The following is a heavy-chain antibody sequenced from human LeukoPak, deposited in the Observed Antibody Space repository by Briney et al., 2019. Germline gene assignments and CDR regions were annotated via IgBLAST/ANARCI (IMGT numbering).Heavy chain of an antibody. J-gene: IGHJ4*02. Sequence: SETLSLTCDVSTDSITSNWWSWVRQPPGKGLEWIGEVHKSGSTNYYPSLQSRVTISIDKSKNQIALELTSVTAADTAVYYCAKEIVGAPTPGAYWGQGILVTVSS. CDR1: TDSITSNW. CDR2: VHKSGST. CDR3: AKEIVGAPTPGAY. V-gene: IGHV4-4*02. D-gene: IGHD1-26*01.